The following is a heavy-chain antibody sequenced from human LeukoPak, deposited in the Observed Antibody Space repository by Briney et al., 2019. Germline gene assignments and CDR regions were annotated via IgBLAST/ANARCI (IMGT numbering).Heavy chain of an antibody. CDR1: GDSVSSNSAA. J-gene: IGHJ4*02. Sequence: SQTLSLTCAISGDSVSSNSAAWNWIRQSPSRGPEWLGRTYYRSKWYNDYAVSVKSRITINPDTSKNQFSLQLNSVTPEDTAVYYCARGHAITIFGVVIIDYFDYWGQGTLVTVSS. V-gene: IGHV6-1*01. CDR2: TYYRSKWYN. D-gene: IGHD3-3*01. CDR3: ARGHAITIFGVVIIDYFDY.